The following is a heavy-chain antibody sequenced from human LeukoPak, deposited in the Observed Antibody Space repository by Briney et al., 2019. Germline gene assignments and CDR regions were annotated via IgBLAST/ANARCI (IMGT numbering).Heavy chain of an antibody. CDR2: FDPEDGET. CDR3: ARDHIAVAGTDFDY. D-gene: IGHD6-19*01. V-gene: IGHV1-24*01. Sequence: ASVKVSCKVSGYTLTELSMHWVRQAPGKGLEWMGGFDPEDGETIYAQKFQGRVTMTEDTSTDTAYMELSSLRSEDTAVYYCARDHIAVAGTDFDYWGQGTLVTVSS. CDR1: GYTLTELS. J-gene: IGHJ4*02.